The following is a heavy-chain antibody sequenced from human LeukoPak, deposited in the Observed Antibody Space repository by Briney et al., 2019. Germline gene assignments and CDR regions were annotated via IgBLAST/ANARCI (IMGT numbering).Heavy chain of an antibody. CDR1: GFTFSSYA. D-gene: IGHD1-1*01. CDR3: ARANDAQADAFDI. V-gene: IGHV3-66*02. Sequence: GGSLRLSCAASGFTFSSYAMSWVRQAPGKGLEWVSVIYSGGSTYYADSVKGRFTISRDNSKNTLYLQMNSLRAEDTAVYYCARANDAQADAFDIWGQGTMVTVSS. J-gene: IGHJ3*02. CDR2: IYSGGST.